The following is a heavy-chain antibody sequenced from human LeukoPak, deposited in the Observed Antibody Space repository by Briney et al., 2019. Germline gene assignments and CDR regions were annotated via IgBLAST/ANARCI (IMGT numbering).Heavy chain of an antibody. V-gene: IGHV3-21*01. CDR3: ARDITPGTTGDY. CDR1: GFTFSSYS. Sequence: GGPLRLSCAASGFTFSSYSMNWVRQAPWKGLEWVSSISSSSSYIYYADSVKGRFTISRDNAKNSLYLQMNSLRAEDTAVYYCARDITPGTTGDYWGQGTLVTVSS. D-gene: IGHD1-1*01. J-gene: IGHJ4*02. CDR2: ISSSSSYI.